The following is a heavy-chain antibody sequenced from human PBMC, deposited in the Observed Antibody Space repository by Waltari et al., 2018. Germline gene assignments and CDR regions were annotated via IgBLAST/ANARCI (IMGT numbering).Heavy chain of an antibody. CDR2: ISYDGSNK. D-gene: IGHD5-12*01. J-gene: IGHJ4*02. V-gene: IGHV3-30*01. CDR3: ARDLKGNSGYDFDSPGDY. CDR1: GFTFSSYA. Sequence: QVQLVESGGGVVQPGRSLRLSCAASGFTFSSYAMHWVRQAPGQGLEWVAVISYDGSNKYYADSVKGRFTISRDNSKNTLYLQMNSLRAEDTAVYYCARDLKGNSGYDFDSPGDYWGQGTLVTVSS.